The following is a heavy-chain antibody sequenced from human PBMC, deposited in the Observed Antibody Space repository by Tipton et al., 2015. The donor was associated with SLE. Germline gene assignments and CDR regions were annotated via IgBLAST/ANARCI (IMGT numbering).Heavy chain of an antibody. CDR1: GFTFRTYA. D-gene: IGHD6-19*01. V-gene: IGHV3-23*01. Sequence: SLRLSCAVSGFTFRTYAMSWVRQAPGKGLEWVSSISGGGGSTYYADSVKGRFTISRDNSKNTLYLQMNSLRAEDTAVYYCATILEVGLGWFGLESWGQGTLVTVSS. CDR2: ISGGGGST. J-gene: IGHJ4*02. CDR3: ATILEVGLGWFGLES.